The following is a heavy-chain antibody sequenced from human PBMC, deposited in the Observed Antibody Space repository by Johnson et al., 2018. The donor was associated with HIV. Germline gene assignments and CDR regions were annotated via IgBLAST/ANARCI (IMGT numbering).Heavy chain of an antibody. CDR1: GFTVSSNY. J-gene: IGHJ3*01. D-gene: IGHD3-10*01. Sequence: VQLVESGGGLVQPGGSLRLSCAASGFTVSSNYMSWVRQAPGKGLEWVSIIYSGGSTYYADSVKGRFTISRDNSKNTLYLQMNSLRAEDTAVYYCARGGLLWFGHPADWGQGTMVTVSS. V-gene: IGHV3-66*01. CDR2: IYSGGST. CDR3: ARGGLLWFGHPAD.